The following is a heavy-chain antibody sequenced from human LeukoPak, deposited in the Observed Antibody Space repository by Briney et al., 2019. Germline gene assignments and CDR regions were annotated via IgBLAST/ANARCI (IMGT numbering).Heavy chain of an antibody. D-gene: IGHD2-2*01. Sequence: GGSLRLSCAASGFTFSSYGMHWVRQAPGKGLEWVANINQDGSEKYYVDSVKGRFTISRDNAKNSLYLQMNSLRAEDTAVYYCARGGIVVARGGAFDIWGQGTMVTVSS. CDR1: GFTFSSYG. V-gene: IGHV3-7*01. J-gene: IGHJ3*02. CDR2: INQDGSEK. CDR3: ARGGIVVARGGAFDI.